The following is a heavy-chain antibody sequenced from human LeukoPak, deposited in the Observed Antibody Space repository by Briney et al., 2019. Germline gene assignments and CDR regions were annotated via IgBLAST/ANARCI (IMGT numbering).Heavy chain of an antibody. CDR2: ISSSSSYI. J-gene: IGHJ5*02. CDR1: GFTFSSYS. Sequence: GGSLRLSCAASGFTFSSYSVNWVRQAPGKGLEWVSSISSSSSYIYYADSVKGRFTISRDNAKNSLYLQMNSLRAEDTAVYYCAGDSVMAGNWFDPWGQGTLVTVSS. D-gene: IGHD2-21*01. CDR3: AGDSVMAGNWFDP. V-gene: IGHV3-21*01.